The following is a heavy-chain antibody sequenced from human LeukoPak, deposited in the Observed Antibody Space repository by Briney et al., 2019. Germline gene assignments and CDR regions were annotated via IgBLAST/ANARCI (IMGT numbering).Heavy chain of an antibody. CDR3: ARHRHIVVVTATHNWFDP. J-gene: IGHJ5*02. D-gene: IGHD2-21*02. CDR1: GGSISSSSYY. V-gene: IGHV4-39*01. Sequence: SETLSLTCTVSGGSISSSSYYWGWIRQPPGKGLEWIGSIYYSGSTYYNPSLKSRVTISVDTSKNQFSLKLSSVTAADTAVYSCARHRHIVVVTATHNWFDPWGQGTLVTVSS. CDR2: IYYSGST.